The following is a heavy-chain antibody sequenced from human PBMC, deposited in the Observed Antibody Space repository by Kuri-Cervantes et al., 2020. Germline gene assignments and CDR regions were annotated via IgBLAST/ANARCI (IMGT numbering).Heavy chain of an antibody. D-gene: IGHD4-11*01. J-gene: IGHJ4*02. CDR1: GFTFDDYA. CDR3: VRGHHYSADSYYFDY. V-gene: IGHV3-9*01. CDR2: ISWNSGSI. Sequence: SLKISCAASGFTFDDYAMHWVRQAPGKGLEWVSGISWNSGSIGYADSVKGRFTISRDNAKKSLSLQMNSLSAEDTAVYYCVRGHHYSADSYYFDYWGQGTLVTDSS.